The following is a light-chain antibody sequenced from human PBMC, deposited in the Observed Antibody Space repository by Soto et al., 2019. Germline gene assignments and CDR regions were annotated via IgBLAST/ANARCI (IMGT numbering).Light chain of an antibody. Sequence: QSALTQPASVSGSPGQSITISCTGTSSDVGGYNYVSWYQQHPGKAPKLIIYEVSNRPSGVSNRFSGSKSDNTASLTISGLQAEDEDDYYCSSYTSSNTYVFGTGTKLTVL. CDR2: EVS. CDR3: SSYTSSNTYV. J-gene: IGLJ1*01. V-gene: IGLV2-14*01. CDR1: SSDVGGYNY.